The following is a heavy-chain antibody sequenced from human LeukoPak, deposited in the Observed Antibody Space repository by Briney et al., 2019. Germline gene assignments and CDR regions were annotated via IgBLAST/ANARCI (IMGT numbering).Heavy chain of an antibody. J-gene: IGHJ4*02. CDR2: ISSSSSYI. CDR1: GFTFSSYS. V-gene: IGHV3-21*04. CDR3: AKDQGGYDLTDFDY. D-gene: IGHD5-12*01. Sequence: GGSLRLSCAASGFTFSSYSMNWVRQAPGKGLEWVSSISSSSSYIYYADSVKGRFTISRDNAKNSLYLQMNSLRAEDTAVYYCAKDQGGYDLTDFDYWGQGTLVTVSS.